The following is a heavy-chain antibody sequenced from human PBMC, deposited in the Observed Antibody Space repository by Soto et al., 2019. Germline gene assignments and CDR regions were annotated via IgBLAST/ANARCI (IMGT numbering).Heavy chain of an antibody. CDR2: ISAYNGNT. V-gene: IGHV1-18*01. Sequence: GASVKGSCKASGYTLTSYGISWGRQAPGQRLEWMGWISAYNGNTNYAQKLQGRVTMTTDTSTSTAYMELRSLRSDDTAVYYCARSALYCSSTSCYSGWFDPWGQGTLVTVSS. CDR3: ARSALYCSSTSCYSGWFDP. CDR1: GYTLTSYG. J-gene: IGHJ5*02. D-gene: IGHD2-2*01.